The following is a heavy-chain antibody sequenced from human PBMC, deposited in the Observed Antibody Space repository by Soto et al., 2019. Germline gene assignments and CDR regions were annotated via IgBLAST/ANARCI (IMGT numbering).Heavy chain of an antibody. V-gene: IGHV3-73*01. J-gene: IGHJ3*02. CDR3: TGSMSFAFDI. CDR1: GFSFSDSV. Sequence: EVQLVESGGGLVQPGGSLKLSCAASGFSFSDSVMHWVRQVSGKGLEWVGRITSTADTYATAYTASVKGRFTVSRDDTKNTAYLQMSSLKSEDTAVDYCTGSMSFAFDIWGQGAMVHVSS. CDR2: ITSTADTYAT.